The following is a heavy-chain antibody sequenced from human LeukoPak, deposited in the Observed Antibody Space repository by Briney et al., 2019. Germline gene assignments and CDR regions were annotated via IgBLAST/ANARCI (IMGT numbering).Heavy chain of an antibody. CDR1: GASVSRNW. CDR2: IYYSGST. V-gene: IGHV4-30-4*01. J-gene: IGHJ4*02. Sequence: SETLSLTCTVSGASVSRNWWSWVRQPPGKGLEWIGYIYYSGSTYYNPSLKSRVTISVDTSKNQFSLKLSSVTAADTAVYYCAGPSRYYFDYWGQGTLVTVSS. CDR3: AGPSRYYFDY.